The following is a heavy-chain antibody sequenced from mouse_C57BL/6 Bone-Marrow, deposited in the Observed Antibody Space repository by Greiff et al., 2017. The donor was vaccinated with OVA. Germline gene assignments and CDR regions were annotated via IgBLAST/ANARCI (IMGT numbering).Heavy chain of an antibody. D-gene: IGHD3-2*02. CDR2: INPSTGGT. CDR1: GYTFTDYE. CDR3: ARDSSGYGAY. Sequence: QVQLQQSGAELVRPGASVTLSCKASGYTFTDYEMHWVKQTPVHGLEWIGEINPSTGGTTYNQKFKAKATLTVDKSSSTAYMQLKSLTSEDSAVYYCARDSSGYGAYWGQGTLVTVSA. J-gene: IGHJ3*01. V-gene: IGHV1-15*01.